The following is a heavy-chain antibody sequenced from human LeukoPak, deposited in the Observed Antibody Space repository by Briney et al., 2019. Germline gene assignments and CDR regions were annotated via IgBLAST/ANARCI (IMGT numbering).Heavy chain of an antibody. CDR1: GFTFSRYW. J-gene: IGHJ3*01. CDR2: IKQDGSEK. V-gene: IGHV3-7*01. Sequence: GGSLRLSCAASGFTFSRYWMTWVRQAPGKGLEWVANIKQDGSEKHYVDSVKGRFAISRDNAKNSLYLQMNSLRVDDTAVYYCARDRGGAESHGFDAFDLWGQGTIVTVSS. D-gene: IGHD2-15*01. CDR3: ARDRGGAESHGFDAFDL.